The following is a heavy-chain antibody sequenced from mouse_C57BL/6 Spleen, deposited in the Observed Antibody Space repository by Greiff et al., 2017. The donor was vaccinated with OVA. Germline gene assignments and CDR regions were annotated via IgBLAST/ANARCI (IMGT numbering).Heavy chain of an antibody. CDR1: GYTFTDYE. CDR2: IDPETGGT. J-gene: IGHJ1*03. CDR3: TRDGSSIYWYFDV. V-gene: IGHV1-15*01. Sequence: QVHVKQSGAELVRPGASVTLSCKASGYTFTDYEMHWVKQTPVHGLEWIGAIDPETGGTAYNQKFKGKAILTADKSSSTAYMELRSLTSEDSAVYYCTRDGSSIYWYFDVWGTGTTVTVSS. D-gene: IGHD1-1*01.